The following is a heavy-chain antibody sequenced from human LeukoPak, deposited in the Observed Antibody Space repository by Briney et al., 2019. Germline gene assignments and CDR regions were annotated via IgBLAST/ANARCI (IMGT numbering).Heavy chain of an antibody. CDR1: GYTFTSYG. CDR3: TRDLPYSSSWESIDY. J-gene: IGHJ4*02. Sequence: ASVKVSCKASGYTFTSYGINWVRQAPGQGPEWMGWISAYNGNTKYAQNLQGRVTMTTDTSTSTAYMELRSLRADDTAVYYCTRDLPYSSSWESIDYWGQGTLVTVSS. D-gene: IGHD6-13*01. CDR2: ISAYNGNT. V-gene: IGHV1-18*01.